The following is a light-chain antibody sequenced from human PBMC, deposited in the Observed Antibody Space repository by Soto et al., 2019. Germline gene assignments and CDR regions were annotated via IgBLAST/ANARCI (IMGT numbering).Light chain of an antibody. V-gene: IGLV2-18*01. CDR3: GLYTTDSTYL. J-gene: IGLJ1*01. CDR1: SSDFNNYDR. CDR2: EVN. Sequence: QSALTQPPSVSGSPGQSVTISCTGTSSDFNNYDRVSWYQRPPGTGPKLIIFEVNNRPSGVPDRFSGSKSGTTASLTISGLQAEDEGEYYCGLYTTDSTYLFGPGTKVTVL.